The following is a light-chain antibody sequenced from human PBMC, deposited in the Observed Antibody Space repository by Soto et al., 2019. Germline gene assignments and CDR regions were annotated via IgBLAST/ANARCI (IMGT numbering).Light chain of an antibody. Sequence: ELGLTQSPATLSLSPGTRATLSCRASQSVSGYLAWYQQKPGQAPRLLIYEASNRATGIPARFSGSGSGTDFTLTITSLEPEDFAVYYCHQRSNWPSTFGGGTKVEI. V-gene: IGKV3-11*01. J-gene: IGKJ4*01. CDR3: HQRSNWPST. CDR2: EAS. CDR1: QSVSGY.